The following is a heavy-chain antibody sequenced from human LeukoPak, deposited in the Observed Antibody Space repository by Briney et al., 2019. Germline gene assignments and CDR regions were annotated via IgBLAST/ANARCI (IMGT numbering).Heavy chain of an antibody. Sequence: PGGSLRRSCAGSAFTFSGFSLHWVRQAPGKGLEWVAYISTSGSSADYKDSVQGQFTIYRDNAKNALYLQMNTLRAEATAVYYCARDKGDYYYYYMDVWGKGTTVTVSS. CDR2: ISTSGSSA. J-gene: IGHJ6*03. CDR3: ARDKGDYYYYYMDV. D-gene: IGHD3-10*01. CDR1: AFTFSGFS. V-gene: IGHV3-48*01.